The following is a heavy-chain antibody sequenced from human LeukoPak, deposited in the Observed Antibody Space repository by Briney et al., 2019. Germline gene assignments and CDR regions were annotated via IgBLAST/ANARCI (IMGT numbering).Heavy chain of an antibody. Sequence: GGSLRLSCAASGFTFSNYAMSWVRQAPGEGLEWVSTISGAGGITDYADSVKGRFTISRDNSKNTLYLQMNSLRAEDTAVYYCAKERTQTTAFDYWGQGTLVTVSS. CDR3: AKERTQTTAFDY. D-gene: IGHD1-7*01. J-gene: IGHJ4*02. CDR1: GFTFSNYA. CDR2: ISGAGGIT. V-gene: IGHV3-23*01.